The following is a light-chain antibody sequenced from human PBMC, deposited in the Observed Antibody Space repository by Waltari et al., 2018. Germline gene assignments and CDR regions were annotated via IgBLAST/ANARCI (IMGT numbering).Light chain of an antibody. Sequence: QSALTQPASVSGSPGQSITISCAGSRSDVGTYDLVSWYQQHPGKAPKLIIYEVTKRPAGVPHRFSGAKSGNTGSLTISGLQAADEADYCCCSCAGVTPYVLFGGGTKVTVL. CDR2: EVT. J-gene: IGLJ2*01. CDR1: RSDVGTYDL. CDR3: CSCAGVTPYVL. V-gene: IGLV2-23*02.